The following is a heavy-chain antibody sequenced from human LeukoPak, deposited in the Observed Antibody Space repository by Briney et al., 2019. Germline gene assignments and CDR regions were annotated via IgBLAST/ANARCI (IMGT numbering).Heavy chain of an antibody. CDR2: IFSDGRT. CDR1: GFSVSINY. V-gene: IGHV3-53*01. D-gene: IGHD3-10*01. J-gene: IGHJ4*02. CDR3: ARDRDVSGSWESNFDY. Sequence: GGSLRLSCAAFGFSVSINYMSWVRQAPGKGLEWVSVIFSDGRTYYADSVKGRFTISRDNSKNTLYLQMNSLRAEDTAVYYCARDRDVSGSWESNFDYWGQGTLVTVSS.